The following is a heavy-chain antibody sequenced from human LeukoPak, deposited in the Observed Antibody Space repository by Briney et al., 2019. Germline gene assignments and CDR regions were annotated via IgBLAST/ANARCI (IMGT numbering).Heavy chain of an antibody. CDR1: GGSISSSSYY. CDR2: IYYSGST. J-gene: IGHJ5*02. V-gene: IGHV4-39*01. Sequence: PSETLSLTCTVSGGSISSSSYYWGWIRQPPGKGLEWIGSIYYSGSTYYNPSLKSRVTISVDTSKNQFSLKLSSVTAADTAVYYCARGLGRAWGSYRYGSNWFDPWGQGTLVTVSS. D-gene: IGHD3-16*02. CDR3: ARGLGRAWGSYRYGSNWFDP.